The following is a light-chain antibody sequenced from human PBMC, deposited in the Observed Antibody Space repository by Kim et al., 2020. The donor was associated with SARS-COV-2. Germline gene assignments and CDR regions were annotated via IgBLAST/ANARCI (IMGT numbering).Light chain of an antibody. V-gene: IGLV2-14*03. Sequence: GQLLTISCTGTTSAVGGFNYVSWYQHHPGKAPKLMIYDVTNRPSGVSNRFSGSKSGNTASLTISGLQAEDEADYYCSSYTSSNEYVFGTGTKVTVL. J-gene: IGLJ1*01. CDR1: TSAVGGFNY. CDR2: DVT. CDR3: SSYTSSNEYV.